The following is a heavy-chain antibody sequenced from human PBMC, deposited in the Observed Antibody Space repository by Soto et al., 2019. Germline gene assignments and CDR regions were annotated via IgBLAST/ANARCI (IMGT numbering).Heavy chain of an antibody. V-gene: IGHV3-23*01. Sequence: GGSLRLSCAASGFTFSSYAMSWVRQAPGKWLEWVSAISGSGGSTYYADSVKGRFTISRDNSKNTLYLQMNSLRAEDTAVYYCAKGPAVAGSKYYYYMDVWGKGTTVTVSS. J-gene: IGHJ6*03. CDR2: ISGSGGST. D-gene: IGHD6-19*01. CDR1: GFTFSSYA. CDR3: AKGPAVAGSKYYYYMDV.